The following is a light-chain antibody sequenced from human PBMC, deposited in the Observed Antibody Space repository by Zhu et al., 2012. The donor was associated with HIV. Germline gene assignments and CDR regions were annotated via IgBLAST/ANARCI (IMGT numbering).Light chain of an antibody. CDR3: QQRVNWPLT. Sequence: IVLTRSPATLSLSPGERATVSCRASRSVSSFLAWYQQQPGQAPRLLIYDASKRAAGIPPRFSGSGSGTDFTLTISSLEPEDFALYYCQQRVNWPLTFGGGTKVEIK. J-gene: IGKJ4*01. V-gene: IGKV3-11*01. CDR2: DAS. CDR1: RSVSSF.